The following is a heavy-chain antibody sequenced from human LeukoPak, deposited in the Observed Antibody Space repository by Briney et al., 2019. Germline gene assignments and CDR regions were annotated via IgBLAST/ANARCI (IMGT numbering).Heavy chain of an antibody. CDR3: ARLQKDYDFWSGYRNWFDP. CDR2: IYYSGNT. J-gene: IGHJ5*02. Sequence: SETLSLTCTVSGGSISSSSYYWGWIRQPPGKGLEWIGSIYYSGNTYYNPSLKSRVTISVDTSKNQFSLKLSSVTAADTAVYYCARLQKDYDFWSGYRNWFDPWGQGTLVTVSS. D-gene: IGHD3-3*01. CDR1: GGSISSSSYY. V-gene: IGHV4-39*01.